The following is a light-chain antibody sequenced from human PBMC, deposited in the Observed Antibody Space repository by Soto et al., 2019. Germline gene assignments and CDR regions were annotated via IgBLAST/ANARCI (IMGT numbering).Light chain of an antibody. J-gene: IGKJ2*01. CDR2: GAS. CDR3: QQYNDWPYT. CDR1: QSISSN. V-gene: IGKV3-15*01. Sequence: EIVMTQSPSTLSASPGERATLSCRASQSISSNLAWYQHKPGQAPRLLIYGASTRATGIPARFSGSGSGTDFTLTISSLQSEDFAVYYCQQYNDWPYTFGQGTKLEIK.